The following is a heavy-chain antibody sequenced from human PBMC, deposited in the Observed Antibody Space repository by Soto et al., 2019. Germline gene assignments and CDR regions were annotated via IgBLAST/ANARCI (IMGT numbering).Heavy chain of an antibody. J-gene: IGHJ3*02. CDR1: GYSFTSYW. Sequence: GESLKISCKGSGYSFTSYWIGWVRQMPGKGLEWMGIIYPGDSDTRYSPSFQGQVTISADKSISTAYLQWSSLKASDTAMYYCARDPVVSSSWHPTMGSIDIWGQGTTVTVSS. CDR2: IYPGDSDT. V-gene: IGHV5-51*01. CDR3: ARDPVVSSSWHPTMGSIDI. D-gene: IGHD6-13*01.